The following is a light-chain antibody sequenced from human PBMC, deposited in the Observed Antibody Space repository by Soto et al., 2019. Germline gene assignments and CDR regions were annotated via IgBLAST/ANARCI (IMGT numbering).Light chain of an antibody. CDR2: DVS. J-gene: IGLJ1*01. Sequence: QSALTQPRSVSGSPGQSVTISCTGTSSDVGDYNYVSWYQQHPGKAPKLMIYDVSKRPSGVPDRFSGSKSGNTASLTISGLQAEDEADYYCCSYPGRYSLHVFGTGTKVTVL. V-gene: IGLV2-11*01. CDR1: SSDVGDYNY. CDR3: CSYPGRYSLHV.